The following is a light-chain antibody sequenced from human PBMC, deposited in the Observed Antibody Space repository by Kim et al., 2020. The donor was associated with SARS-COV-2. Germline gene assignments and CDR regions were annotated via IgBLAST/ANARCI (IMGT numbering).Light chain of an antibody. CDR1: QSVSSSY. CDR3: QQYGSSRWT. J-gene: IGKJ1*01. Sequence: SPGERATLSCRASQSVSSSYLAWYQQKPGQAPRLLIYGASSRATGIPDRFSGSGSGTDFTLTISRLEPEDFAVYYCQQYGSSRWTFGQGTKLDIK. V-gene: IGKV3-20*01. CDR2: GAS.